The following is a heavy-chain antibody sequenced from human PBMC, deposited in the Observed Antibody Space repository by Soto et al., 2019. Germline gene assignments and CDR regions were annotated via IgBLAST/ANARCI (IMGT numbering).Heavy chain of an antibody. CDR1: GYTFTGYY. CDR3: ARYCSGGSCYSRGAFDI. D-gene: IGHD2-15*01. J-gene: IGHJ3*02. Sequence: GASVKVSCKASGYTFTGYYMHWVRQAPGQGFEWMGWINPNSGGTNYAQKFQGWVTMTRDTSISTAYMELSRLRSDDTAVYYCARYCSGGSCYSRGAFDIWGQGTMVTVSS. V-gene: IGHV1-2*04. CDR2: INPNSGGT.